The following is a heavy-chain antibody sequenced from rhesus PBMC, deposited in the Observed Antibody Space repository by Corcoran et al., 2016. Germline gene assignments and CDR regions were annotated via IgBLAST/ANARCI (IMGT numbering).Heavy chain of an antibody. CDR3: AKSPIAAAGLNY. J-gene: IGHJ4*01. CDR2: IAPMYSDT. D-gene: IGHD6S26*01. Sequence: EVQLVQSGAEVKRPGESLKISCKTSGYSFTSYWISWVRQMPGKGLEWMGAIAPMYSDTRYNPSVQGQVTISADKSISTAYLQWSRLKASDTATYYCAKSPIAAAGLNYWGQGVLVTVSS. V-gene: IGHV5-20*01. CDR1: GYSFTSYW.